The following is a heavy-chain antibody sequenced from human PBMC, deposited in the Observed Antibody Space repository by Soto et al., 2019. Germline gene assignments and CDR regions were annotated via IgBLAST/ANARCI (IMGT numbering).Heavy chain of an antibody. J-gene: IGHJ6*02. V-gene: IGHV3-23*01. CDR2: ISGSGGST. Sequence: HPGGSLRLSCAASGFTFSSYAMSWVRQAPGKGLEWVSAISGSGGSTYYADSVKGRFTISRDNSKNTLYLQMNSLRAEDTAVYYCAKDGGLLPYYYYGMDVWGQGTTVTVSS. CDR1: GFTFSSYA. D-gene: IGHD3-16*01. CDR3: AKDGGLLPYYYYGMDV.